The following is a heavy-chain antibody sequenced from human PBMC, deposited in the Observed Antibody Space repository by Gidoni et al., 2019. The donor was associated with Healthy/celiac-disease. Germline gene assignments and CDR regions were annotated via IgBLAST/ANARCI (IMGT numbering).Heavy chain of an antibody. D-gene: IGHD7-27*01. Sequence: EVQLVQSGAEVKKPGESLRISCKGSGYSFTSYWISWVRQMPGKGLEWMGRIDPSDSYTNYSPSFQGHVTISADKSISTAYLQWSSLKASDTAMYYCARLTGHWGSPFRGRAGWFDPWGQGTLVTVSS. J-gene: IGHJ5*02. CDR2: IDPSDSYT. V-gene: IGHV5-10-1*03. CDR3: ARLTGHWGSPFRGRAGWFDP. CDR1: GYSFTSYW.